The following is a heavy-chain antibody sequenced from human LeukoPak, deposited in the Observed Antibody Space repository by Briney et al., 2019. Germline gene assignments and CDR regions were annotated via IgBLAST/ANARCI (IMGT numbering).Heavy chain of an antibody. V-gene: IGHV1-46*01. CDR1: GYPFTAFS. Sequence: GAPVKVSCKALGYPFTAFSLHWVRQAPGQGPEWMAIINPGIFTTTYAQKLQDRITVTSDTSTATVYMELRSLRLEDTAVYFCARDWAHGSFDLWGQGTLVTVSS. D-gene: IGHD3-16*01. J-gene: IGHJ4*02. CDR2: INPGIFTT. CDR3: ARDWAHGSFDL.